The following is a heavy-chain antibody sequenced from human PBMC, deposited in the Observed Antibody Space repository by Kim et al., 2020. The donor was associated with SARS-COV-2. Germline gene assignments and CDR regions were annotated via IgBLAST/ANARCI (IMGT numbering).Heavy chain of an antibody. J-gene: IGHJ4*02. D-gene: IGHD3-10*01. V-gene: IGHV1-8*01. Sequence: KFQGRVTMTRNTSISTAYMELSSLRSEDTAVYYCARPRKSRFGVYYFDYWGQGTLVTVSS. CDR3: ARPRKSRFGVYYFDY.